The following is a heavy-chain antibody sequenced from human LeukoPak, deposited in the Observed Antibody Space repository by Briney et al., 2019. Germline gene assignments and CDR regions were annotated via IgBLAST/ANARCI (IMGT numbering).Heavy chain of an antibody. V-gene: IGHV3-9*01. Sequence: GGSLRLSCAASGFTFSSYGMHWVRQAPGKGLEWVSGISWNSGSIGYADSVKGRFIISRDIAKNSLFLQMNSLRAEDTAVYYCARLSAMVRGPEDIYYFEYWGQGTPVTVSS. D-gene: IGHD3-10*01. J-gene: IGHJ4*02. CDR2: ISWNSGSI. CDR3: ARLSAMVRGPEDIYYFEY. CDR1: GFTFSSYG.